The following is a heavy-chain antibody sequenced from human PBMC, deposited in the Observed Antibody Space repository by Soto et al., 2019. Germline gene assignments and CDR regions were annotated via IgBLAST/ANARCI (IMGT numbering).Heavy chain of an antibody. D-gene: IGHD2-2*01. J-gene: IGHJ4*02. CDR2: ISSDGSST. CDR1: GFTLSNYW. CDR3: ARVPYCSSSSCYSYFES. Sequence: HPGGSLRLSCAASGFTLSNYWMHWARQAPGKGLVWVSRISSDGSSTNYADSVKGRFTISRDNAKNTLHLQMNSLRAEDTAVYYCARVPYCSSSSCYSYFESWGQGTLVTVSS. V-gene: IGHV3-74*01.